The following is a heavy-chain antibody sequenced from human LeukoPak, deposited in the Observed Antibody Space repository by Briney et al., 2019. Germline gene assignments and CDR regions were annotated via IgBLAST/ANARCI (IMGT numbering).Heavy chain of an antibody. D-gene: IGHD6-13*01. Sequence: GGSLRLSCAASGFPVSDNYMSWVRQAPGKGREWVSIIYSDGTTYYADSVKGRFTISRDNSKNTLYLQMNSLRAEDTAVYYCARERIAAAGTDYWGQGTLVTVSS. CDR3: ARERIAAAGTDY. CDR2: IYSDGTT. CDR1: GFPVSDNY. J-gene: IGHJ4*02. V-gene: IGHV3-66*01.